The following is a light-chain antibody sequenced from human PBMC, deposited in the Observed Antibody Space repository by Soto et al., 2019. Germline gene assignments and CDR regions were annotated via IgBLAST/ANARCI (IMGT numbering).Light chain of an antibody. J-gene: IGKJ1*01. V-gene: IGKV3-15*01. CDR1: QSVSSN. CDR3: QQYNNFWT. Sequence: EIVMTQSPVILYVYPGETATLSCRASQSVSSNLAWYQQKPGQAPRLLIYGASPRDTDIPARFSGSGSGTEFTLTISSLQSEDFAVYYCQQYNNFWTFGQGTKVEIK. CDR2: GAS.